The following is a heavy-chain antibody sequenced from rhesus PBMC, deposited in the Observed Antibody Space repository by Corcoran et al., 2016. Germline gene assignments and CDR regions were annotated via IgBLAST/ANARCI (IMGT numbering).Heavy chain of an antibody. V-gene: IGHV3-118*01. D-gene: IGHD3-28*01. CDR3: ARGPYYGSDYFDY. CDR1: GLTFSFFS. J-gene: IGHJ4*01. Sequence: EVQLVEYGGGLVQPGGSMRLSCAASGLTFSFFSLHLVRQASGKGLEWVGRIISKSNNYETGYAASVKGRFTISRDDSKNTTYLQMNSLKTEDTAVYYCARGPYYGSDYFDYWGQGVLVTVSS. CDR2: IISKSNNYET.